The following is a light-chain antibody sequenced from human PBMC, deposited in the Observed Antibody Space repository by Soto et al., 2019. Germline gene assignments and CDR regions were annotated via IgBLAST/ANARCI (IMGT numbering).Light chain of an antibody. CDR1: SSDVGGYNY. Sequence: QSVLTQPASVSGSPGQSITFSCTGASSDVGGYNYVSWYQQHPGKAPKLMIYDVSYRPSGVSNRFSGSKSGNTASLTISGLQAEDEADYYCTSYTSTSTLVFGGGTKLTVL. J-gene: IGLJ2*01. CDR3: TSYTSTSTLV. CDR2: DVS. V-gene: IGLV2-14*01.